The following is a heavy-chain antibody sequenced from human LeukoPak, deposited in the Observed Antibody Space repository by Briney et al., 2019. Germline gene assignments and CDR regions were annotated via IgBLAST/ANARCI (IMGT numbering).Heavy chain of an antibody. D-gene: IGHD6-19*01. J-gene: IGHJ4*02. V-gene: IGHV1-18*01. CDR2: ISLYNGNT. Sequence: GASVKVSCKASGYTFTSYGISWVRQAPGQGLEWMGWISLYNGNTKYTQKLQGRVTLTTDTSTSTAYMELRSLRSDDTAGYYCARDEQWLVDYWGQGTLVTVSS. CDR3: ARDEQWLVDY. CDR1: GYTFTSYG.